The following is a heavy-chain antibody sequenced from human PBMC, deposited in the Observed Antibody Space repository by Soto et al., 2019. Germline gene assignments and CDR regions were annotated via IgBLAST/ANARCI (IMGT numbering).Heavy chain of an antibody. CDR3: ASLYGDYVDY. CDR1: GGSFSGYY. D-gene: IGHD4-17*01. Sequence: QVQLQQWGAGLLKPSETLSLTCAVYGGSFSGYYWSWIRQPPGKGLEWIGEINHSGSTNYNPSLNSRVTISVDTSKNQFSLKLSSVTTADTAVYYCASLYGDYVDYWGQGTLVTVSS. CDR2: INHSGST. V-gene: IGHV4-34*01. J-gene: IGHJ4*02.